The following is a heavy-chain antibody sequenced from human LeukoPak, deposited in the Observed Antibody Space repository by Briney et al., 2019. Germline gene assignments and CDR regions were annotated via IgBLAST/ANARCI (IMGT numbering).Heavy chain of an antibody. J-gene: IGHJ3*02. CDR2: INPNSGGT. CDR3: ARSLLWFGELLSYAFDI. V-gene: IGHV1-2*02. Sequence: ASVKVSCTASGYTFTGYYMHWVRQAPGQGLEWMGWINPNSGGTNYAQKFQGRVTMTRDTSISTAYMELSRLRSDDTAVYYCARSLLWFGELLSYAFDIWGQGTMVTVSS. CDR1: GYTFTGYY. D-gene: IGHD3-10*01.